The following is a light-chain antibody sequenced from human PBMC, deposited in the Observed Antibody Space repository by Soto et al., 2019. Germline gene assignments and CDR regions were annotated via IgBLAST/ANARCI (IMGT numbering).Light chain of an antibody. CDR3: QQFGVSPT. J-gene: IGKJ5*01. CDR1: QTITPTF. Sequence: EIVLTQSPRTLSLSPGERATLSCRASQTITPTFLAWYQQKPGQAPRLLIYGASSRATDIPDRFSGSGSGTDFNLTISKLEPEDFAVYYCQQFGVSPTFGGGTRLEIK. CDR2: GAS. V-gene: IGKV3-20*01.